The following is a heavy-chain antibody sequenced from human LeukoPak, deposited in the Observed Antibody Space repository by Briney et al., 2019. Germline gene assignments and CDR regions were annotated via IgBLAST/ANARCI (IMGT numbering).Heavy chain of an antibody. J-gene: IGHJ4*02. Sequence: GSLRLSCAASGFTFSNYNMNWVRQAPGKGLEWVSSITNSSSSMYSADSVKGRLTISRDNAKNSLYLQMNSLRAEDTAVYYCARDLAWGGYWGQGTLVTVSS. CDR1: GFTFSNYN. CDR3: ARDLAWGGY. V-gene: IGHV3-21*01. D-gene: IGHD7-27*01. CDR2: ITNSSSSM.